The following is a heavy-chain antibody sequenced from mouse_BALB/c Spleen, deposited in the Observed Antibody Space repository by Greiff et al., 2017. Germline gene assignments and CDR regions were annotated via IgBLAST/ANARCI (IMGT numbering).Heavy chain of an antibody. D-gene: IGHD2-10*01. CDR3: AKKEGPYYGLYYYAMDY. CDR2: IWRGGST. V-gene: IGHV2-5*01. Sequence: VQRVESGPGLVAPSQSLSITCTVSGFSLTSYGVSWVRQPPGKGLEWLGVIWRGGSTDYNAAFMSRLSITKDNSKSQVFFKMNSLQADDTAIYYCAKKEGPYYGLYYYAMDYWGQGTSVTVSS. J-gene: IGHJ4*01. CDR1: GFSLTSYG.